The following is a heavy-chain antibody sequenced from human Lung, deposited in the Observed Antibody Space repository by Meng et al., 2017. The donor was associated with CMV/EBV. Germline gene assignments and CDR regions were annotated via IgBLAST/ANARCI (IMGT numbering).Heavy chain of an antibody. CDR1: GYSFTRYD. D-gene: IGHD6-13*01. Sequence: ASVKVSXKASGYSFTRYDINWVQQAPGQGLEWMGWMNPNNGDTGYAQKFQGRVTMTRDTSISTVYMELNSLRSEDTAVYYCARVEGPAGAMLKYFYYYGMEVWRQGTTVTVSS. CDR2: MNPNNGDT. V-gene: IGHV1-8*01. CDR3: ARVEGPAGAMLKYFYYYGMEV. J-gene: IGHJ6*02.